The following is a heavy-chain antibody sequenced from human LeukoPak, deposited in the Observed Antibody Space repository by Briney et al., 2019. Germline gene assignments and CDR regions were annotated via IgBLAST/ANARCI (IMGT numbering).Heavy chain of an antibody. CDR3: ARPRRSSSSRQVGYFDY. CDR1: GYSISSGYY. D-gene: IGHD6-13*01. CDR2: IIHSGST. Sequence: PSETLSLTCTVSGYSISSGYYWCCRRRPPRKRREGMGGIIHSGSTYYNPPLKSRVTISVDTSKNQFSLKLSSVTAADTAVYYCARPRRSSSSRQVGYFDYWGQGTLVTVSS. J-gene: IGHJ4*02. V-gene: IGHV4-38-2*02.